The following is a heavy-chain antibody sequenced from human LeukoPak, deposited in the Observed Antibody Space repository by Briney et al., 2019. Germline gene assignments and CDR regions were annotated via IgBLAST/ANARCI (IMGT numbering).Heavy chain of an antibody. J-gene: IGHJ4*02. CDR1: GFTFSSYS. V-gene: IGHV3-21*01. D-gene: IGHD3-22*01. CDR2: ISSSSSYI. Sequence: GGSLRLSCAASGFTFSSYSMIWVRQAPGKGLEWVSSISSSSSYIYYADSVKGRFTISRDNAKNSLYLQMNSLRAEDTAIYYCIRSVSDGSGYYRVLGYWGQGTLVTVSS. CDR3: IRSVSDGSGYYRVLGY.